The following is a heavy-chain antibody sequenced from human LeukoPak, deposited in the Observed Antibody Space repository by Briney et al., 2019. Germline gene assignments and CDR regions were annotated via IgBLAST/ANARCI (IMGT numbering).Heavy chain of an antibody. CDR3: ARGRYCSGGSCYSGGYYYYMAV. V-gene: IGHV4-4*07. CDR1: GGSISSYY. CDR2: MYTSGST. J-gene: IGHJ6*03. Sequence: SETLSLTCTVSGGSISSYYWSWIRQPAGKGLEWIGRMYTSGSTNYNPSLKSRVTMSVDTSKNQFSLKLSSVTAADTAVYYCARGRYCSGGSCYSGGYYYYMAVWGKGTTVTVSS. D-gene: IGHD2-15*01.